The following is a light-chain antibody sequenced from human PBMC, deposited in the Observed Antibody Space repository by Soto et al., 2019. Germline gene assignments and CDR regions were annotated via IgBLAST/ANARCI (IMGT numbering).Light chain of an antibody. CDR1: QSISWW. V-gene: IGKV1-5*03. CDR2: KAS. CDR3: QEFETWT. J-gene: IGKJ1*01. Sequence: DIQMTQSPSTLSASVGDRVTITCLASQSISWWLAWYQQKPGEVPKLLIYKASNLESGVPSRFSGSGFETEFTLTISRLQPEDFATYYCQEFETWTFGQGTKVEVK.